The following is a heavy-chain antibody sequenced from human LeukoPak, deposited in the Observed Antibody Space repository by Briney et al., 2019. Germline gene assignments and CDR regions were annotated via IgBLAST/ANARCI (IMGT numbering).Heavy chain of an antibody. Sequence: PGGSLRLSCAASGFTFSSYWMHWVRQAPGKGLEWVSSISSSSSYIYYADSVKGRFTISRDNAENSLYLQMNSLSSEDTAVYYCARAGYSYGYDYWGQGTLLTVSS. J-gene: IGHJ4*02. V-gene: IGHV3-21*06. CDR1: GFTFSSYW. CDR3: ARAGYSYGYDY. D-gene: IGHD5-18*01. CDR2: ISSSSSYI.